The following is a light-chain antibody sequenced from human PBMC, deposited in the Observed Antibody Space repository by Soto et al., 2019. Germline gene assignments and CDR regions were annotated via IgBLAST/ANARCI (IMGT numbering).Light chain of an antibody. CDR3: NSYTSSSTPYV. J-gene: IGLJ1*01. Sequence: QSALTQPASVSGSPGQSITISCTGTSSDVGGYNYVSWYQQHPGKAPKLMINEVSNRPSGVSNRFSGSKSGNTASLTISGLQDEDVAVYYCNSYTSSSTPYVFGTGTKSPS. V-gene: IGLV2-14*01. CDR2: EVS. CDR1: SSDVGGYNY.